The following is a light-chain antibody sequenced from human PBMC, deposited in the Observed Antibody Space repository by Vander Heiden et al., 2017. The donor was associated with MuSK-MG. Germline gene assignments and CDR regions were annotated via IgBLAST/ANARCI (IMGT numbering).Light chain of an antibody. V-gene: IGLV3-1*01. Sequence: SYELTQPPSVSVSPGQTASITCSGDKLGDKYACWYQQKPGQSPVLVIYQDSKGPSGIPERFSGSNSGNTATLTISGTQAMDEADYYWQAWDSSMVFGGGTKLTVL. J-gene: IGLJ2*01. CDR3: QAWDSSMV. CDR2: QDS. CDR1: KLGDKY.